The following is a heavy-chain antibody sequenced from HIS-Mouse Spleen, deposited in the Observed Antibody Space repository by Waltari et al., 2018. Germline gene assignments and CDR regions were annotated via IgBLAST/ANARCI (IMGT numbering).Heavy chain of an antibody. D-gene: IGHD3-22*01. CDR1: GYSISSGYY. Sequence: ESGPGLVKPSETLSLTCTVSGYSISSGYYWGWIRQPPGKGLEWIGSIYHSGSTYYNPSLKSRVTISVDTSKNQFSLKLSSVTAADTAVYYCATDSSGYYYGVWGQGTLVTVSS. J-gene: IGHJ4*02. CDR2: IYHSGST. CDR3: ATDSSGYYYGV. V-gene: IGHV4-38-2*02.